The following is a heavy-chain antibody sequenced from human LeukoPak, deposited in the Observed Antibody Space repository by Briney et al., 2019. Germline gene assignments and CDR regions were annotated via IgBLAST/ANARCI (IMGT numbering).Heavy chain of an antibody. CDR2: INPNSGGT. CDR3: ARDLRFGEFFLDY. D-gene: IGHD3-10*01. J-gene: IGHJ4*02. CDR1: GYTFTGYY. Sequence: ASVKVSCKASGYTFTGYYMHWVRQAPGQGLEWMGWINPNSGGTNYAQKFQGRVTMTRDTSISTAYMELSRLRSDDTAVYYCARDLRFGEFFLDYWGQGTLVTVSS. V-gene: IGHV1-2*02.